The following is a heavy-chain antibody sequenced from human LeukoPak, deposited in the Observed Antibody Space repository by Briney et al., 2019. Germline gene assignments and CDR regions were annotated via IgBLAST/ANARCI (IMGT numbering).Heavy chain of an antibody. J-gene: IGHJ5*02. CDR3: VRERIYYSDLAYKERENFDP. D-gene: IGHD1-26*01. Sequence: PGESLRLSCAASGFTFSLYWMHWVRQGPGKGLMWVSCLNEDGSTADYADAVKGRFTISRDNSKDKVFLEMSGLTAEDTAIYFCVRERIYYSDLAYKERENFDPWGRDTLVTVSP. CDR2: LNEDGSTA. CDR1: GFTFSLYW. V-gene: IGHV3-74*01.